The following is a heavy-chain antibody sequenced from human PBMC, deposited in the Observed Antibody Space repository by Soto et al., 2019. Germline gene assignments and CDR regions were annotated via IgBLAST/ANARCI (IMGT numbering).Heavy chain of an antibody. CDR3: ARDGSGTANWIDP. D-gene: IGHD2-15*01. Sequence: LSVTCTVSGDGIYIGGYPWTWIRQHPGKGLEWIGYIYHTGKTYCNPSLESRVTMSVDTSKNQFSLKLASVTAADTAVYYCARDGSGTANWIDPWGQGTLVTVSS. CDR1: GDGIYIGGYP. J-gene: IGHJ5*02. V-gene: IGHV4-31*03. CDR2: IYHTGKT.